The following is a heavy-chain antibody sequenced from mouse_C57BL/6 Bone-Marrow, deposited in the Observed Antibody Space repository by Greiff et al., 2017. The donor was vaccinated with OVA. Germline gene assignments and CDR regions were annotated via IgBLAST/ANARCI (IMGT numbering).Heavy chain of an antibody. V-gene: IGHV5-12*01. CDR3: ARQGYYGNYDYAMDY. Sequence: EVNLVESGGGLVQPGGSLKLSCAASGFTFSDYYMYWVRQTPEKRLEWVAYISNGGGSTYYPDTVKGRFTISRDNAKNTLYLQMSRLKSEDTAMYYCARQGYYGNYDYAMDYWGQGTSVTVSS. CDR2: ISNGGGST. J-gene: IGHJ4*01. D-gene: IGHD2-1*01. CDR1: GFTFSDYY.